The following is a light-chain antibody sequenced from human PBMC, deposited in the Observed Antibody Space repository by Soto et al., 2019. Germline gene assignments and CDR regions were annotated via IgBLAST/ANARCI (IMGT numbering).Light chain of an antibody. V-gene: IGKV1-5*03. CDR2: KAS. Sequence: DIQMTQSPSTLSASVGDRVTITCRASQSISSWLAWYQQKPGKAPKLLIYKASSLESGVPSRFSGSGSGTEFTLTISSLQPDDFATYYCQKYNSAPPFTFGPGTKVDIK. CDR1: QSISSW. J-gene: IGKJ3*01. CDR3: QKYNSAPPFT.